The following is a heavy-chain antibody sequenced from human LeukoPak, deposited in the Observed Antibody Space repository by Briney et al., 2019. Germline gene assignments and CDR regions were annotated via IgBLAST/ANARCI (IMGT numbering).Heavy chain of an antibody. J-gene: IGHJ4*02. CDR2: FDPEDGET. CDR3: ATEYCSSTSCFYYFDY. V-gene: IGHV1-24*01. Sequence: ASVKVSCKVSGYTLTELSMHWVRQAPGKGLEWKGGFDPEDGETIYAQKFQGRVTMTEDTSTDTAYMELSSLRSEDTAVYYCATEYCSSTSCFYYFDYWGQGTLVTVSS. D-gene: IGHD2-2*01. CDR1: GYTLTELS.